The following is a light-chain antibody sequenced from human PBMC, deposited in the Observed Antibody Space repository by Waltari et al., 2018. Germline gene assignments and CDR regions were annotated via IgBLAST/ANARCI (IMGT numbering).Light chain of an antibody. J-gene: IGKJ2*01. CDR2: DAS. V-gene: IGKV3-11*01. Sequence: DMLLTQSPATLPLSPGEGVTSSCRASQSVSTYLAWYQQKPGQAPRLLIYDASNRAPGIPARFSASGSGTDFTLTISSLEPDDFAVYYCLQRSAWPYTFGQGTKLEIK. CDR1: QSVSTY. CDR3: LQRSAWPYT.